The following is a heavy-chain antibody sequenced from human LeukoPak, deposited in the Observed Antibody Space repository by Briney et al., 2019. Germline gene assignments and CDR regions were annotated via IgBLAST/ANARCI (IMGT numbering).Heavy chain of an antibody. V-gene: IGHV1-69*06. CDR1: GGTFSSYA. Sequence: GASVKVSCKASGGTFSSYAISWVRQAPGQGLEWMGGIIPIFGTANYAQKFQGRVTITADKSTSTAYMELSSLRSEDTAVYYCARDSRIAAAGRFPPHYYFDYWGQGTLVTVSS. CDR3: ARDSRIAAAGRFPPHYYFDY. CDR2: IIPIFGTA. J-gene: IGHJ4*02. D-gene: IGHD6-13*01.